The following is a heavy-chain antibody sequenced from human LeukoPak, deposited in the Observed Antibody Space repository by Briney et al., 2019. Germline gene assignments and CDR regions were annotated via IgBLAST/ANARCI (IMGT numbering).Heavy chain of an antibody. V-gene: IGHV1-18*01. CDR3: ARDGHRRYHYDSSGREDAFDI. CDR1: GYKFTSYG. CDR2: ISAYNGHT. Sequence: ASVTVSCKASGYKFTSYGISWVRQTPGQGLEWMGWISAYNGHTKYAQKVQGRVTMTRDTSTSTAYMELRSLRSDDTAVYYCARDGHRRYHYDSSGREDAFDIWGQGTMVTVSS. D-gene: IGHD3-22*01. J-gene: IGHJ3*02.